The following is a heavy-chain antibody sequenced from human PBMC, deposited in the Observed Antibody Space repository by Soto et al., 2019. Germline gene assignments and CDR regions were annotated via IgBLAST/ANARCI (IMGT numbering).Heavy chain of an antibody. CDR2: IFYSGST. J-gene: IGHJ5*02. CDR1: GDSITRSNFY. Sequence: SETLSLTCTVSGDSITRSNFYWGWIRQPPGKGLEWLGSIFYSGSTFYNPALKSRVTFSVDTSKNHFSLKLTSVTTADTAFYFCARDFAGRGPFDPWGQGTLVTVSS. V-gene: IGHV4-39*02. CDR3: ARDFAGRGPFDP. D-gene: IGHD1-26*01.